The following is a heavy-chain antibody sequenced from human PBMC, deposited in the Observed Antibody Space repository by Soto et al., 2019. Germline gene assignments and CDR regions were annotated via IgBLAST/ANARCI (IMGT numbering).Heavy chain of an antibody. V-gene: IGHV4-39*02. Sequence: QLQLQESGPGLVKPSETLSLTCTVSGGSISSSSYYWGWIRQPPGRGLEWIGSIYYNGSTYYNPSLTRRVTISIASSKTDFSLKVSSMTAADTAVYYCARLYPYYYYHGMDISGQGTTVTASS. J-gene: IGHJ6*02. CDR3: ARLYPYYYYHGMDI. CDR1: GGSISSSSYY. D-gene: IGHD2-8*01. CDR2: IYYNGST.